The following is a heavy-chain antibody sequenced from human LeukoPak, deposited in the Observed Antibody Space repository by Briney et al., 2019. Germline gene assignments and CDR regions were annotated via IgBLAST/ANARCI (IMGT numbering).Heavy chain of an antibody. V-gene: IGHV4-59*01. CDR3: ARGLQWEPNAFDI. J-gene: IGHJ3*02. CDR2: IYYSAST. D-gene: IGHD1-26*01. Sequence: KGLEWXXYIYYSASTNYNPSLQSRVTISVDTSKNQFSLKLSSVTAADTAVYYCARGLQWEPNAFDIWGQGTMVTVSS.